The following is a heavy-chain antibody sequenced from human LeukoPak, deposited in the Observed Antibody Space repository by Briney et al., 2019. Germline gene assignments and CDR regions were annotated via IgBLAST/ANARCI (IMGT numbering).Heavy chain of an antibody. J-gene: IGHJ5*02. CDR1: GGSISSYY. D-gene: IGHD6-13*01. CDR2: IYTSGST. CDR3: ARRVRQIYSSSFGAWFDP. V-gene: IGHV4-4*09. Sequence: PSETLSLTCTVSGGSISSYYWSWIRQPPGKGLEWIGYIYTSGSTNYNPSLKSRVTISVDTSKNQFSLELSSETAADTAVYYCARRVRQIYSSSFGAWFDPWGQGTLVTVSS.